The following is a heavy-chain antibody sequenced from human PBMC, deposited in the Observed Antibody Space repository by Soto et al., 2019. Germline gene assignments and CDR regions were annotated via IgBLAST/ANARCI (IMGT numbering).Heavy chain of an antibody. Sequence: QVQLVQSGAEVKKPGASVKVSCKASGYTFTSYGISWVRQAPGQGLEWMGWISAYNGNTNYAQKLQGRVTMTPDTSTSSAYMELRSRRSDDTAVYYCARERGYYGSGSYPADYWGQGTLVTVSS. J-gene: IGHJ4*02. V-gene: IGHV1-18*01. CDR3: ARERGYYGSGSYPADY. D-gene: IGHD3-10*01. CDR2: ISAYNGNT. CDR1: GYTFTSYG.